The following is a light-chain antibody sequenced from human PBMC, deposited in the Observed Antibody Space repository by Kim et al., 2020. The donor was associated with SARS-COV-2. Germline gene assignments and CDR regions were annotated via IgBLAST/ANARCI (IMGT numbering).Light chain of an antibody. CDR2: EVS. CDR1: SSDGGGYNY. J-gene: IGLJ3*02. Sequence: GQSVTSSCTGTSSDGGGYNYVSWYQQHPGKAPKLMIYEVSKRPSGVPDRFAGSRSGSTASLTISGLQAEDEVHYYCCSYAGTYTWVFGGGTKLTVL. CDR3: CSYAGTYTWV. V-gene: IGLV2-11*01.